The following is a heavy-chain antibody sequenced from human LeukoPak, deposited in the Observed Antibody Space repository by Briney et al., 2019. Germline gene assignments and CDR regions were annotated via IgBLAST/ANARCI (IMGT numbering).Heavy chain of an antibody. J-gene: IGHJ4*02. D-gene: IGHD3-22*01. Sequence: ASVKVSCKASGYTFTSYGISWVRQAPGQGLEWMGWINAYNGNTNYAQKLQDRVTMTTDTSTSTAYMELRSLRSDDTAVYYCARGSLTYYYDSSGYYYKDYWGQGTLVTVSS. V-gene: IGHV1-18*01. CDR2: INAYNGNT. CDR1: GYTFTSYG. CDR3: ARGSLTYYYDSSGYYYKDY.